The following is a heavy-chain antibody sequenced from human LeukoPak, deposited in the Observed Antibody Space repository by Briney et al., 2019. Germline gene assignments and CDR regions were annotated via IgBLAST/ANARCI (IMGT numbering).Heavy chain of an antibody. J-gene: IGHJ4*02. V-gene: IGHV4-61*02. CDR3: ARVGRTALSTR. D-gene: IGHD5-18*01. CDR1: GGSISSGSYY. Sequence: PSETLSLTCTVSGGSISSGSYYWSWIRQPAGKGLEWIGRIYTSGSTNYNPSLKSRVTISVDTSKNQFSLKLSSVTAAGTAVYYCARVGRTALSTRWGQGTLVTVSS. CDR2: IYTSGST.